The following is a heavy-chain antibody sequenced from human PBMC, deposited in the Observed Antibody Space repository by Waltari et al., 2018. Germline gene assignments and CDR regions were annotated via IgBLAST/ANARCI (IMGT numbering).Heavy chain of an antibody. CDR3: AKDYGSSLVVGVY. J-gene: IGHJ4*02. D-gene: IGHD6-6*01. Sequence: EVQLLESGGGLVQPGGSLRLSCAASGFTFSSYAMSWVREAPGKGLAWVSAISGSGCSTYYADSVKGRFTISRDNSKNTLYLQMNSLRAEDTAVYYCAKDYGSSLVVGVYWGQGTLVTVSS. CDR2: ISGSGCST. V-gene: IGHV3-23*01. CDR1: GFTFSSYA.